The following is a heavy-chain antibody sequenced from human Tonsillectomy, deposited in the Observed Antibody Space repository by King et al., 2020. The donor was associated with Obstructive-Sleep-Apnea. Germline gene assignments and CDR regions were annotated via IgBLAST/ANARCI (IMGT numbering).Heavy chain of an antibody. CDR1: GYSFTSYW. CDR2: IYPGDSDT. Sequence: VQLVESGAEVKKPGESLTISCTGSGYSFTSYWIGWVRQMPGKGLEWMGIIYPGDSDTRYGPSFQGQVTMSVDKSISTAYLQWSSLKASDTAMYYCARLNVLTGHYLDYWGQGTLVTVSS. CDR3: ARLNVLTGHYLDY. V-gene: IGHV5-51*01. J-gene: IGHJ4*02. D-gene: IGHD3-9*01.